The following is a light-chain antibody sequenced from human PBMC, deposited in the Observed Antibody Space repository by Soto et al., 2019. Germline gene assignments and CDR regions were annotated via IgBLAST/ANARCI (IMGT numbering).Light chain of an antibody. Sequence: IVMTQSPDSLAVSLGERATINCKSSQSVLFSSNNKNYLTWYQQKPGQPPKLLIYWASTRGSGVPDRFSGSGSGTDFTLTISSLQAEDVAVYSCQQHYDTPWTFGKGTKVEIK. CDR2: WAS. CDR1: QSVLFSSNNKNY. CDR3: QQHYDTPWT. V-gene: IGKV4-1*01. J-gene: IGKJ1*01.